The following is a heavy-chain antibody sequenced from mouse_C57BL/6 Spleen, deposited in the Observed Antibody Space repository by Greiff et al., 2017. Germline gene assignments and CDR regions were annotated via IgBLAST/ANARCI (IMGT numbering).Heavy chain of an antibody. CDR1: GYTFTCYW. CDR3: ARSDGNYFYYYAMDY. CDR2: IDPSDSYT. J-gene: IGHJ4*01. D-gene: IGHD2-1*01. Sequence: VQLQQPGAELVMPGASVKLSCKASGYTFTCYWMHWVKQRPGQGLEWIGEIDPSDSYTNYNQKFKGKSTLTVDKSSSTAYMQLSSLTSEDSAVYYCARSDGNYFYYYAMDYWGQGTSVTVSS. V-gene: IGHV1-69*01.